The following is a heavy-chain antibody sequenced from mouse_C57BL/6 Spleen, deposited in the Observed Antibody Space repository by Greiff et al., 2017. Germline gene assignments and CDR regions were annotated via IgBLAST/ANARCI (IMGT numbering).Heavy chain of an antibody. J-gene: IGHJ3*01. V-gene: IGHV1-26*01. Sequence: EVQLQQSGPELVKPGASVKISCKASGYTFTDYYMNWVKQSHGKSLEWIGDINPNNGGTSYNQKFKGKATLTVDKSSSTAYMELRSLTSEDSAVYYCAREGYYDYGDAYWGQGTLVTVSA. CDR2: INPNNGGT. CDR1: GYTFTDYY. D-gene: IGHD2-4*01. CDR3: AREGYYDYGDAY.